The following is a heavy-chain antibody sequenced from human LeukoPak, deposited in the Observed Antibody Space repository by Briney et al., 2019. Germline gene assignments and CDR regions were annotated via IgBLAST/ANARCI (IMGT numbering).Heavy chain of an antibody. Sequence: ASVTVSCKSSGYTFTGYYMHWVRQAPGQGFEWMGRIDSNSGGTNYAQKFQGRVTMTRDTSISTAYMELSRLRSDDTAVYCCARELNYDSSGYYFDYWGQGTLVTVSS. V-gene: IGHV1-2*02. CDR2: IDSNSGGT. CDR1: GYTFTGYY. CDR3: ARELNYDSSGYYFDY. D-gene: IGHD3-22*01. J-gene: IGHJ4*02.